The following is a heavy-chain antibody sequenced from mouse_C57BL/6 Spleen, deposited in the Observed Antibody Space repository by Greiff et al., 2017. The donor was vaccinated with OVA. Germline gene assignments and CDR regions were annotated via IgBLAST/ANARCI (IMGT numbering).Heavy chain of an antibody. CDR3: ARVDYYGSSYGDY. J-gene: IGHJ4*01. Sequence: EVKLMESGGGLVKPGGSLKLSCAASGFTFSDYGMHWVRQAPEKGLEWVAYISSGSSTIYYADTVKGRFTISRDNAKNTLFLQMTSLRSEDTAMYYCARVDYYGSSYGDYWGQGTSVTVSS. CDR2: ISSGSSTI. V-gene: IGHV5-17*01. D-gene: IGHD1-1*01. CDR1: GFTFSDYG.